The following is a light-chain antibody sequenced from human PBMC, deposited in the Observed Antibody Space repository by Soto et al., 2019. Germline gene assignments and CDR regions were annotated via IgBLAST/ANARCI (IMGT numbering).Light chain of an antibody. CDR2: YNS. V-gene: IGLV3-21*04. J-gene: IGLJ2*01. CDR3: QVWDSSSDHPEV. CDR1: NIGSKS. Sequence: SYELTQPPSVSVAPGKTARITCGGDNIGSKSVHWYQQKPGQAPVLVIYYNSDRPSGIPERFSGSNSGNTATLTISRVEAGDEADYYCQVWDSSSDHPEVFGGGTKVT.